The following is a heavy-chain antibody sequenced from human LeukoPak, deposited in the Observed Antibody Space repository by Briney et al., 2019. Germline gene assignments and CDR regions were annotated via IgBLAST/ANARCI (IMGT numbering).Heavy chain of an antibody. V-gene: IGHV1-18*01. CDR1: GYTFTSYG. Sequence: AXVKVSCKASGYTFTSYGISWVRQAPGQGLEWMGWISAYNGNTNYAQKLQGGVTMTTDTSTSTAYMELRSLRSDDTAVYYCARAGYCSSTSCYYYYYYYMDVWGKGTTVTVSS. CDR3: ARAGYCSSTSCYYYYYYYMDV. J-gene: IGHJ6*03. CDR2: ISAYNGNT. D-gene: IGHD2-2*01.